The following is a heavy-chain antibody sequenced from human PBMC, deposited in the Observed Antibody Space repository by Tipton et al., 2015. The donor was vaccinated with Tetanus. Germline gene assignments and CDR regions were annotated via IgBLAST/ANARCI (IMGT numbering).Heavy chain of an antibody. V-gene: IGHV4-59*01. D-gene: IGHD6-19*01. Sequence: LRLSCNVSGGSITKDYWSWIRQSPGKTLEWIGYISHSGSPNYNPSLKSRATVSVDTSKNQFSLDLTSVTAADTGVYYCAGSQWLDGFIFDYWGQGSLVTV. J-gene: IGHJ4*02. CDR1: GGSITKDY. CDR3: AGSQWLDGFIFDY. CDR2: ISHSGSP.